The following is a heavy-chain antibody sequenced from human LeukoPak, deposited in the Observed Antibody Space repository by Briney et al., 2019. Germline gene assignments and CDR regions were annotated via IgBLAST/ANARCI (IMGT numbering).Heavy chain of an antibody. V-gene: IGHV4-59*11. Sequence: SETLSLTCTVSGDSFSSHYWTWIRQSPGTGLEWIGYISHIGRTNYNPSLKSRVTISIDTSKNQFSLKLRSVTAADTAVYYCARDLVTVTKGFDIWGQGTMVSVSS. CDR2: ISHIGRT. J-gene: IGHJ3*02. CDR1: GDSFSSHY. CDR3: ARDLVTVTKGFDI. D-gene: IGHD4-17*01.